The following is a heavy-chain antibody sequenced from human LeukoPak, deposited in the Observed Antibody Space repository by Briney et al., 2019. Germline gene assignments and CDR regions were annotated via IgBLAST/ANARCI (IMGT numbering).Heavy chain of an antibody. CDR2: INPNSGGT. Sequence: ASVKVSCKASGYTFTGYYMHWVRQAPGQGLEWMGWINPNSGGTNYAQKFQGRVTMTRDTSISTAYMELSRLRSDDTAVYYCARGRVPGVITRMSETDYWGQGTLVTVSS. D-gene: IGHD3-22*01. J-gene: IGHJ4*02. V-gene: IGHV1-2*02. CDR3: ARGRVPGVITRMSETDY. CDR1: GYTFTGYY.